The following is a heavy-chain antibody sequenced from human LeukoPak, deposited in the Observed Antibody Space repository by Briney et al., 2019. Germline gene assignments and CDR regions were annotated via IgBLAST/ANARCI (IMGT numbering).Heavy chain of an antibody. V-gene: IGHV3-21*01. CDR2: ISSSSNFI. J-gene: IGHJ6*02. CDR1: GFSFNTYS. D-gene: IGHD1-1*01. CDR3: ARPQQGYYAMDV. Sequence: GGSLRLSCAASGFSFNTYSFNWVRQTPGKGLEWVASISSSSNFISYADSVKGRFTISRDNARNSLYLQTHSLRVVDTAVYYCARPQQGYYAMDVWGRGTTVTVSS.